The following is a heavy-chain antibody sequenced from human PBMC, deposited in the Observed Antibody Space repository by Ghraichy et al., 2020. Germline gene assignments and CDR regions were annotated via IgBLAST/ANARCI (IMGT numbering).Heavy chain of an antibody. Sequence: GESLNISCAASGLLFSESTIHWVRQASGKGLEWIGRISTKPNNYATSYSASLKGRFALSRLESRNTAYLQMNDLTTEDSAIYYCTRASSFFETYSNFYYMDVWGKGTAVTVSS. J-gene: IGHJ6*03. CDR3: TRASSFFETYSNFYYMDV. V-gene: IGHV3-73*01. CDR1: GLLFSEST. D-gene: IGHD3-3*01. CDR2: ISTKPNNYAT.